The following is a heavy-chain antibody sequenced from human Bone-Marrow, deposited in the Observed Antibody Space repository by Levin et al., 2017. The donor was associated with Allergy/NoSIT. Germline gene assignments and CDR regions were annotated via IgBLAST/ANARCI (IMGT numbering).Heavy chain of an antibody. D-gene: IGHD2-21*02. CDR2: IKEDGGEK. V-gene: IGHV3-7*01. CDR1: GFTFSTYW. CDR3: VVTPRRGQLDY. Sequence: GGSLRLSCAASGFTFSTYWMSWVRQAPGKGLEWVANIKEDGGEKYYVDSVKGRFTISRDNAKNSLYLQMNSLRVEDTAVYYCVVTPRRGQLDYWGQGTLVTVSS. J-gene: IGHJ4*02.